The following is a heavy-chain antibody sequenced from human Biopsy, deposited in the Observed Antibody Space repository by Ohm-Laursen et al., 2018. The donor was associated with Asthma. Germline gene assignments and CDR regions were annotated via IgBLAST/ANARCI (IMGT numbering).Heavy chain of an antibody. CDR1: GGSIRSHD. J-gene: IGHJ5*02. CDR2: VSHTGST. Sequence: SRTLSLTCTVSGGSIRSHDWTWIRLPPGKGLEYIGDVSHTGSTNYNPSLKSRVTMSLDTSKNQFSLRLTSVTPADTAVYYCARLADCSGGACYSYGWFDPWGQGTRVTVSS. D-gene: IGHD2-15*01. CDR3: ARLADCSGGACYSYGWFDP. V-gene: IGHV4-59*11.